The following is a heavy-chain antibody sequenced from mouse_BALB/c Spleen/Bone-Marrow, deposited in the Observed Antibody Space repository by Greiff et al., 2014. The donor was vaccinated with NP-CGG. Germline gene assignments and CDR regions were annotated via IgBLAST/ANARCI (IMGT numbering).Heavy chain of an antibody. Sequence: EVMLVESGAELVKPGASVKLSCTAPGFNIKDTYMHWVKQRPEQGLEWIGRIDPANGNTKYDPKFQGKATITADTSSNTAYLQLSSLTSEDTAVYYCARTDYWGQGTTLTVSS. J-gene: IGHJ2*01. CDR1: GFNIKDTY. V-gene: IGHV14-3*02. CDR3: ARTDY. CDR2: IDPANGNT.